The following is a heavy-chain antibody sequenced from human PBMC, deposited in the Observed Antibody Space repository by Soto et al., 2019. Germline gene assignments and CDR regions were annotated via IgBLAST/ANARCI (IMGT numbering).Heavy chain of an antibody. CDR1: GFTFSSYA. D-gene: IGHD5-12*01. Sequence: QVQLVESGGGVVQPGRSLRLSCAASGFTFSSYAMHWVRQAPGKGLEWVAVISSDGSNKYYADSVKGRFTISRDNSKNTLYLQMNSLRAEDTAVYYCARSMDIVATIAHYFDYWGQGTLVTVSS. CDR3: ARSMDIVATIAHYFDY. J-gene: IGHJ4*02. V-gene: IGHV3-30-3*01. CDR2: ISSDGSNK.